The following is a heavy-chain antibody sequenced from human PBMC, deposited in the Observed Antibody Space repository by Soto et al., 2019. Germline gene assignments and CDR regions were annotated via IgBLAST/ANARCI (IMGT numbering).Heavy chain of an antibody. CDR2: FGGDENYT. CDR3: GKGKELGVVRYGLDA. V-gene: IGHV3-74*01. D-gene: IGHD3-3*01. J-gene: IGHJ6*02. Sequence: GSLRLSCGASGFSVKRYWMHWVRQAPGKGLVWLSRFGGDENYTDYADSVRGRFTISRDIAKNTIYLQTNSLRAEDTAVYYCGKGKELGVVRYGLDAWGQGTTVTVSS. CDR1: GFSVKRYW.